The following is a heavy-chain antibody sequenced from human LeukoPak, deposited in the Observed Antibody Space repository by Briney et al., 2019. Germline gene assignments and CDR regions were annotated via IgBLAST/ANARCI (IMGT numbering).Heavy chain of an antibody. CDR2: TYYSGST. CDR3: ARVAARIYYYYGMDV. D-gene: IGHD6-6*01. CDR1: GGSLSSGGYY. Sequence: SETLSLTCTVSGGSLSSGGYYWSWIRQHPGKGLEWIGYTYYSGSTYYNPSLKSRVTISVDTSKNQFSLKLSSVTAADTAVYYCARVAARIYYYYGMDVWGQGTTVTVSS. J-gene: IGHJ6*02. V-gene: IGHV4-30-4*08.